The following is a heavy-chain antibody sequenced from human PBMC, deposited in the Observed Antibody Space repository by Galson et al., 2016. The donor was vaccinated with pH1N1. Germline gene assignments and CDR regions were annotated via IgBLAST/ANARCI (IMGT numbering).Heavy chain of an antibody. CDR2: IYHIGGT. V-gene: IGHV4-4*02. Sequence: ETLSLTCAVSGGSISSRNWWSWVRQPPGQGLEWIAEIYHIGGTNHNPSLTSRVTISLDKTKNHCSLNLASGTAADTAVYYCARDGGDYGGAGQYKYFDTWGQGTLVTVSS. CDR3: ARDGGDYGGAGQYKYFDT. CDR1: GGSISSRNW. J-gene: IGHJ5*02. D-gene: IGHD4-23*01.